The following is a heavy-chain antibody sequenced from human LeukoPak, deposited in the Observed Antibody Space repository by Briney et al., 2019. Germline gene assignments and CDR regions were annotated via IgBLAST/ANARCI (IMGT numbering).Heavy chain of an antibody. D-gene: IGHD2-21*01. CDR2: INSDGRST. CDR1: GFPLSGYS. Sequence: GGSLRLSCAASGFPLSGYSMNWVRQAPGKGLVWVSRINSDGRSTSYADSVKGRFTISRDNAKNTLYLQMNSLRAEDTAVYYCARDVWGDRDSYFDYWGQGTLVTVSS. J-gene: IGHJ4*02. V-gene: IGHV3-74*01. CDR3: ARDVWGDRDSYFDY.